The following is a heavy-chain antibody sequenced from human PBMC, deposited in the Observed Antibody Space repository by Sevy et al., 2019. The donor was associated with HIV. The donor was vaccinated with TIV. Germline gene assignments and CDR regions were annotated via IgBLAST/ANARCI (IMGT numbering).Heavy chain of an antibody. CDR3: ARPRANYVDHYFFYAMDV. CDR1: GFAFSNYYA. CDR2: ISYDGSDT. J-gene: IGHJ6*02. D-gene: IGHD4-17*01. V-gene: IGHV3-30-3*01. Sequence: GGSLRLSCAASGFAFSNYYAMHWVRQAPGKGLEWVALISYDGSDTYYADSVKGRFTVSIYNFKNTLFLQMNSLTTEDTAVYYCARPRANYVDHYFFYAMDVWGQGTTVTVSS.